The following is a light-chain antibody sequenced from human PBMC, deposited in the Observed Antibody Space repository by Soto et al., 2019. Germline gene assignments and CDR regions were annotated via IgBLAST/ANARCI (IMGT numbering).Light chain of an antibody. V-gene: IGLV2-14*01. J-gene: IGLJ3*02. CDR2: DVS. CDR3: SSYTTSSTLV. Sequence: QSALTQPASVSGSPGQSIAISCTGTSSDVGAYNYVAWYQQHPGKGPKLMIFDVSDRPSGVSNRFSGSKSGNTASLTISGLQAEDEADYYCSSYTTSSTLVFGGVTKVTVL. CDR1: SSDVGAYNY.